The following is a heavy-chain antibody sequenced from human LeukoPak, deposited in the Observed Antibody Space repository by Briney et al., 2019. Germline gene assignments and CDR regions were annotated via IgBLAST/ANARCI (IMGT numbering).Heavy chain of an antibody. CDR2: INHSGST. CDR3: ARVGYSSSWYYFDY. CDR1: GGSFSGYY. D-gene: IGHD6-13*01. V-gene: IGHV4-34*01. Sequence: SETLSLTCAVYGGSFSGYYWSWIRQPPGKGLEWIGEINHSGSTNYNPSLKSRVTISVDTSKNQFSLKLSSVTAADTAVYYCARVGYSSSWYYFDYWGQGTLVTVSS. J-gene: IGHJ4*02.